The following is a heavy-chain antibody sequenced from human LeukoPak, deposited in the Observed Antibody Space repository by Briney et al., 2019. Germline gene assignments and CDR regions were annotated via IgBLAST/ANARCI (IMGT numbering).Heavy chain of an antibody. CDR2: INHSGST. V-gene: IGHV4-34*01. D-gene: IGHD1/OR15-1a*01. CDR3: AREQQRPYYYYYGMDV. CDR1: GGSFSGYY. J-gene: IGHJ6*04. Sequence: SETLSLTCAVYGGSFSGYYWSWIRQPPGKGLEWIGEINHSGSTNYNPSLKSRVTISVDTSKNQFSLKLSSVTAADTAVYYCAREQQRPYYYYYGMDVWGKGTTVTVSS.